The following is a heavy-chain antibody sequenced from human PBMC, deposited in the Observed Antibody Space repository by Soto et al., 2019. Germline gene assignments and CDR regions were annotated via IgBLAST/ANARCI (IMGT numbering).Heavy chain of an antibody. Sequence: ASVKVSCKASGYTFTSYDINWVRQATGQGLEWMGWMNPNSGNTGYAQKFQGRVTMTRNTSISTAYMELSSLRSEDTAVYYCARVIVVVPAAMYYYYYMDVWGKGTTVTVSS. V-gene: IGHV1-8*01. J-gene: IGHJ6*03. CDR1: GYTFTSYD. D-gene: IGHD2-2*01. CDR2: MNPNSGNT. CDR3: ARVIVVVPAAMYYYYYMDV.